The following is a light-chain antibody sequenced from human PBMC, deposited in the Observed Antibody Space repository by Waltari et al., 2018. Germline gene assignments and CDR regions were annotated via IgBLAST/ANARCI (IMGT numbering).Light chain of an antibody. CDR2: GAS. V-gene: IGKV3-15*01. J-gene: IGKJ4*01. CDR3: QQYNDWPPLT. Sequence: EVVMTQSPATLSVSPGERVTLSCRASQSVSRFVAWYQQKPGKAPRLLISGASTRATGIPARFSGSGSGTEFTLTISSLQSEDFAIYYCQQYNDWPPLTFGGGTKLEIK. CDR1: QSVSRF.